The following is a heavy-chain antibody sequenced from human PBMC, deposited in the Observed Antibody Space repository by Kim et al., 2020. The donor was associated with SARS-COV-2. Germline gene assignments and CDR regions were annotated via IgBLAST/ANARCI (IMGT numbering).Heavy chain of an antibody. CDR2: INHSGST. D-gene: IGHD6-19*01. CDR3: ARDRMYSSGWYFDY. CDR1: GGSFSGYY. J-gene: IGHJ4*02. Sequence: SETLSLTCAVYGGSFSGYYWSWIRQPPGKGLEWIGEINHSGSTNYNPSLKSRVTISVDTSKNQFSLKLSSVTAADTAVYYCARDRMYSSGWYFDYWGQGTLVTVSS. V-gene: IGHV4-34*01.